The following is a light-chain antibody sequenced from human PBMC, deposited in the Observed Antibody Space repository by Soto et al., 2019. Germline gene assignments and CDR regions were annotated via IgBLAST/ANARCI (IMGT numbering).Light chain of an antibody. V-gene: IGLV2-14*01. CDR1: SSDGGGYNY. CDR2: DVS. Sequence: QSALTQPASVSGSPGQSITISCTGTSSDGGGYNYVSWYQQHPGKAPKLMIYDVSNRPSEVSNRFSGSKSGNTASLTISVLQAEDEADYYCSSYTSSSTPFVFGTGTKLTFL. CDR3: SSYTSSSTPFV. J-gene: IGLJ1*01.